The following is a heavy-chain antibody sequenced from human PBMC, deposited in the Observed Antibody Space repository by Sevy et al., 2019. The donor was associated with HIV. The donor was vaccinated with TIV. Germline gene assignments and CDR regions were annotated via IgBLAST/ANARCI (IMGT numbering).Heavy chain of an antibody. CDR2: IYHSGST. J-gene: IGHJ6*03. D-gene: IGHD6-13*01. CDR3: ARNPYSSSWYYYYYYMDV. Sequence: SETLSLTCAVSGYSISSGYYWGWIRQPPGKGLEWIGSIYHSGSTYYNPSLKSRVTISVDTSKNQFSLKLSSVTAADTAVYYCARNPYSSSWYYYYYYMDVWGKGTTVTVSS. V-gene: IGHV4-38-2*01. CDR1: GYSISSGYY.